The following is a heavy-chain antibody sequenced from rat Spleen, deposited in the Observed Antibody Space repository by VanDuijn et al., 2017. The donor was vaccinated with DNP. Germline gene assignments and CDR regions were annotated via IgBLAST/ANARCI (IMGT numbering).Heavy chain of an antibody. V-gene: IGHV5-25*01. CDR2: ITSSGGST. D-gene: IGHD1-4*01. Sequence: EVQLVESGGGLVQPGRCRKLSYAASGFTFSDYYMAWVRQAPKKGLEWVASITSSGGSTYYPDSVKGRFTISRDNAKNTLYLQMTSLRSEDPATYYCARTTRVYWYFDFWGPGTMVTVSS. J-gene: IGHJ1*01. CDR1: GFTFSDYY. CDR3: ARTTRVYWYFDF.